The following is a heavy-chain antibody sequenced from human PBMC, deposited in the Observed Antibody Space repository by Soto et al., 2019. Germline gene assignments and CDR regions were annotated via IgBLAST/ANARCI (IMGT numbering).Heavy chain of an antibody. CDR2: ISGSGDST. Sequence: EVQLWESGGGLVQPGGSLRLSCAASGFTFSSYAMRWVRQAPVKGLEWVSAISGSGDSTYYADSVKGRFTISRDNSKNTLYLQINSLRAEDTAVYYCARRGSGSYYDYWGQGTLVTVSS. CDR1: GFTFSSYA. D-gene: IGHD1-26*01. CDR3: ARRGSGSYYDY. J-gene: IGHJ4*02. V-gene: IGHV3-23*01.